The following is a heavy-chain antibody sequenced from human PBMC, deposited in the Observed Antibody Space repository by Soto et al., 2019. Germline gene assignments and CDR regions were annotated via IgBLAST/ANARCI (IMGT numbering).Heavy chain of an antibody. D-gene: IGHD6-19*01. J-gene: IGHJ4*02. V-gene: IGHV3-48*01. Sequence: EVQLVESGGGLVQPGGSLRLSCAASGFRFNMYSMNWIRQAPGKGLEWSAYMTSDTKTIKYADSVKGRFTISRDNDNNLVYLQMNSLRVEDTAVYYCARSVEGHFDYWGQGTVVTVSA. CDR2: MTSDTKTI. CDR3: ARSVEGHFDY. CDR1: GFRFNMYS.